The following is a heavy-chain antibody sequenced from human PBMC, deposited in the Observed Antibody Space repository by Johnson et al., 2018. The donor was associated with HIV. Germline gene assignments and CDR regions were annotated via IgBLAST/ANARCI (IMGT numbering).Heavy chain of an antibody. CDR2: INWNGGSI. V-gene: IGHV3-20*04. J-gene: IGHJ3*02. Sequence: VQLVESGGGVVRPGGSLRLSCAASGFIFDDHGMTWVRQAPGKGLEWVSGINWNGGSIGYADSVKGRFTISRDNSKNTLYLQMNSLRAEDTAVYYCARLEELLRAFDIWGQGTMVTVSS. CDR1: GFIFDDHG. D-gene: IGHD1-26*01. CDR3: ARLEELLRAFDI.